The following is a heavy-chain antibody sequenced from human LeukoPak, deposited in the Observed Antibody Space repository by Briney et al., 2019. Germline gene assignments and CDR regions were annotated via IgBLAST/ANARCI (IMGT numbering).Heavy chain of an antibody. V-gene: IGHV1-2*02. CDR3: AREFSVVGARLYY. CDR2: NNPNSGGT. D-gene: IGHD1-26*01. J-gene: IGHJ4*02. Sequence: GASVKVSCKASGYTFTGYYMHWVRQAPGQGLEWMGWNNPNSGGTNYAQKFQGRVTMTRDTSISTAYMELSRLRSDDTAVYYCAREFSVVGARLYYWGQGTLVTVSS. CDR1: GYTFTGYY.